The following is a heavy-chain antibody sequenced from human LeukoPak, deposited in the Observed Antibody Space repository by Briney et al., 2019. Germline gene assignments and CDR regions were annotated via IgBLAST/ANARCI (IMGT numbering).Heavy chain of an antibody. CDR2: ITGSGGFT. V-gene: IGHV3-23*01. J-gene: IGHJ4*02. Sequence: GGSLRLSCAASGFPFSTYAVNWVRQAPGKGLEWVSVITGSGGFTQYADSVKGRFTISRDNSKNTVYLQMNSLRVEDTALYYCVRSLDYWGQGTLVTVSS. CDR1: GFPFSTYA. CDR3: VRSLDY.